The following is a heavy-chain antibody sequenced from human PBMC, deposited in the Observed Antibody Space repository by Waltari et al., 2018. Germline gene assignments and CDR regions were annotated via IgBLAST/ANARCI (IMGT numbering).Heavy chain of an antibody. CDR1: GFTFSNYD. CDR2: IGTVDDT. J-gene: IGHJ3*02. Sequence: EVQLVESGGGLVQPGGSLRLSCVGSGFTFSNYDFHWVRQRPGKGLEWVSAIGTVDDTYYADSVKGRFTISREDAKNSLYLQMNSLTAGDTAVYYCGRERQALSGGRDPFDISGQGTLVTVSS. V-gene: IGHV3-13*01. CDR3: GRERQALSGGRDPFDI. D-gene: IGHD6-19*01.